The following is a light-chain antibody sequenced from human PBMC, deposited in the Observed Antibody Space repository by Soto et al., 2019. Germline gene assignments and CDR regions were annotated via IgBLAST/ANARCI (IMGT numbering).Light chain of an antibody. V-gene: IGLV2-11*01. Sequence: QSALTQPRSVSGSPGQSVTISCTGTSSDVGGFNSVSWYQQHPGKAPKLMIYDVNKRPSGVPDRFSGSKSGNTASLTISGLQAEDEADYYCVSFTTSRSYVFGTGTKLTVL. CDR2: DVN. J-gene: IGLJ1*01. CDR3: VSFTTSRSYV. CDR1: SSDVGGFNS.